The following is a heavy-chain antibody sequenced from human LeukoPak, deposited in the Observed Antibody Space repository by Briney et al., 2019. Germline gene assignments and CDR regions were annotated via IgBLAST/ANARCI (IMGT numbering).Heavy chain of an antibody. CDR3: ASLAYCGGDCYSAPFDY. V-gene: IGHV4-59*08. J-gene: IGHJ4*02. CDR2: IYYSGST. CDR1: GGSISSYY. Sequence: PSETLSLTCTVSGGSISSYYWSWIRQPPGKGLEWIGYIYYSGSTNYNPSLKSRVTISVDTSKNQFSLKLSSVTAADTAVYYCASLAYCGGDCYSAPFDYWGQGTLVTVSS. D-gene: IGHD2-21*02.